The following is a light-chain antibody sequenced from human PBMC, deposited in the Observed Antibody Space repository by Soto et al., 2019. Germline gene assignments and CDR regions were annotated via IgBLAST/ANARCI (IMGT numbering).Light chain of an antibody. CDR2: GAS. J-gene: IGKJ1*01. CDR1: QFVSSTY. V-gene: IGKV3D-20*02. Sequence: EVVLTQSPGTLSLSPGARATLSCRASQFVSSTYLAWYQQRPGQAPRLLIYGASSRATGIPDRFSGGGSETDFTLTISRLESEDSAVYYCQQSHNWPRTFGQGTKVEIK. CDR3: QQSHNWPRT.